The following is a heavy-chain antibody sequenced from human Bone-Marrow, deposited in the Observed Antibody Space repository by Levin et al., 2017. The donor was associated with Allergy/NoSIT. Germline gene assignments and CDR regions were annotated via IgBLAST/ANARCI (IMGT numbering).Heavy chain of an antibody. CDR3: SRFFVVPDATNAFDI. J-gene: IGHJ3*02. CDR2: IYYSGDYKSEST. V-gene: IGHV4-59*08. CDR1: GGSISSYY. D-gene: IGHD2-2*01. Sequence: PSETLSLTCSVSGGSISSYYWSWIRQPPGKGLESIGHIYYSGDYKSESTNYKPSLKSRGTISADTPKNHSSLRLSSVTAADTAVYYCSRFFVVPDATNAFDIWGQGTMVTVSS.